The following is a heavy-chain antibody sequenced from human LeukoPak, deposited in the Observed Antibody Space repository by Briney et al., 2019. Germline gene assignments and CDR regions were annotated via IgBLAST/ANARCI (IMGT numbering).Heavy chain of an antibody. CDR1: GASISSYY. D-gene: IGHD6-13*01. V-gene: IGHV4-4*07. CDR3: ARDLRDSSSWSGPWTNAFDI. J-gene: IGHJ3*02. Sequence: SQTLSLTCTVSGASISSYYWSWIRQPAGKGLEWTGRIYTSGSTNYNTSLKSRVTMSVDTSKNQFSLKLSSVTAADTAVYYCARDLRDSSSWSGPWTNAFDIWGQGTMVTVSS. CDR2: IYTSGST.